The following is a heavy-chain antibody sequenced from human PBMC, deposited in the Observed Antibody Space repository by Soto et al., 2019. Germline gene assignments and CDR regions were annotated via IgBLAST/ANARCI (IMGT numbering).Heavy chain of an antibody. CDR3: ARRYSSSWYSHVHAFDI. D-gene: IGHD6-13*01. Sequence: PSETLSLTCTVSGGSISSYYWSWIRQPPGKGLEWIGYIYYSGSTNYNPSLKSRVTISVDTSKNQFSLKLSSVTAADTAVYYCARRYSSSWYSHVHAFDIWGQGTMVTVSS. CDR1: GGSISSYY. CDR2: IYYSGST. V-gene: IGHV4-59*01. J-gene: IGHJ3*02.